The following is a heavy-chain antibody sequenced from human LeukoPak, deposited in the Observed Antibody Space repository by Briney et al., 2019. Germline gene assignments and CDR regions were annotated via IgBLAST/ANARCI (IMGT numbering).Heavy chain of an antibody. CDR3: AMTTVTSEGAFDI. J-gene: IGHJ3*02. CDR2: INHSGST. CDR1: GGSISSSSYY. V-gene: IGHV4-39*07. Sequence: KSSETLSLTCTVSGGSISSSSYYWSWIRQPPGKGLEWIGEINHSGSTNYNPSLKSRVTISVDTSKNQFSLKLSSVTAADTAVYYCAMTTVTSEGAFDIWGQGTMVTVSS. D-gene: IGHD4-17*01.